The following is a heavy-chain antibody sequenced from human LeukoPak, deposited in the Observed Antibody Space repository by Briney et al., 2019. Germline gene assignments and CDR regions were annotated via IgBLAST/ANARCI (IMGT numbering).Heavy chain of an antibody. CDR2: ISGSGGST. D-gene: IGHD3-10*01. CDR1: GFTFSSYS. CDR3: AKKSSITMVRGEFDY. Sequence: PGGSLRLSCAASGFTFSSYSMNWVRQAPGKGLEWVSAISGSGGSTYYADSVKGRFTISRDNSKNTLYLQMNSLRAEDTAVYYCAKKSSITMVRGEFDYWGQGTLVTVSS. J-gene: IGHJ4*02. V-gene: IGHV3-23*01.